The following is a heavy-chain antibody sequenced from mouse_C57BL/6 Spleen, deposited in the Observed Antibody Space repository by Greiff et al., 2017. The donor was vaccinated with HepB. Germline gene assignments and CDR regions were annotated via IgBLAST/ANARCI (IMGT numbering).Heavy chain of an antibody. J-gene: IGHJ2*01. V-gene: IGHV1-80*01. CDR1: GYAFSSYW. Sequence: QVQLKESGAELVKPGASVKISCKASGYAFSSYWMNWVKQRPGKGLEWIGQIYPGDGDTNYNGKFKGKATLTADKSSSTAYMQLSSLTSEDSAVYFCARDLGLAGYFDYWGQGTTLTVSS. CDR2: IYPGDGDT. CDR3: ARDLGLAGYFDY. D-gene: IGHD4-1*01.